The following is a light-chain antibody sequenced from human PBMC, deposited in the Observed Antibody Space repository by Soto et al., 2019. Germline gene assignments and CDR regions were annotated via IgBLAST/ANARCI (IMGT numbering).Light chain of an antibody. CDR3: CSYAGSSTFVV. Sequence: QSALTQPASVSGSPGQSITISCTGTSNDVGSYNLVSWYQQHPGKAPKLMIYEGSKRTSGVSNRFSGSKSGNTASLTISGLQAEDEADYYCCSYAGSSTFVVFGGGTKLTVL. CDR1: SNDVGSYNL. CDR2: EGS. J-gene: IGLJ2*01. V-gene: IGLV2-23*01.